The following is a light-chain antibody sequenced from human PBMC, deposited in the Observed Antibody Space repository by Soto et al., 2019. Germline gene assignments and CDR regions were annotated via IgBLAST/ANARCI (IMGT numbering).Light chain of an antibody. J-gene: IGLJ2*01. CDR1: SSDVGGYNY. V-gene: IGLV2-14*01. CDR3: SSYTSRSTLV. Sequence: QSALTQPASVSGSPGQSITISCTGTSSDVGGYNYVSWYQQHPGKAPKLMIYEVSNRPSGVSNRFSCSKSGNTASLTISGLQAEDEADYYCSSYTSRSTLVFGGGTTLTVL. CDR2: EVS.